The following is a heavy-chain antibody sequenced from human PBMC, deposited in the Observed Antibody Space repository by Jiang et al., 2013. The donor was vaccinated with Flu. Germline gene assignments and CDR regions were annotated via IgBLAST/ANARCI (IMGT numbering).Heavy chain of an antibody. J-gene: IGHJ4*02. CDR1: GYSFTSYW. CDR3: ARGLWFGESTALALYFDY. V-gene: IGHV5-51*01. CDR2: IYPGDSDT. Sequence: GAEVKKPGESLKISCKGSGYSFTSYWIGWVRQMPGKGLEWMGIIYPGDSDTRYSPSFQGQVTISADKSISTAYLQWSSLKASDTAMYYCARGLWFGESTALALYFDYWGQGTLVTVSS. D-gene: IGHD3-10*01.